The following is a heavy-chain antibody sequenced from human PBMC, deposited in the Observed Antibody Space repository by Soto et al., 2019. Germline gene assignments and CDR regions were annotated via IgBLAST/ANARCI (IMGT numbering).Heavy chain of an antibody. CDR3: AKGLRFMEH. CDR2: ISNDGMNT. V-gene: IGHV3-30-3*02. D-gene: IGHD1-1*01. J-gene: IGHJ1*01. CDR1: GFTFSSYA. Sequence: LRLSCVASGFTFSSYALHWVRQAPGKGLEWVALISNDGMNTFYADSVKGRMTVSRDKAEKTMYLQMNSLTAEDTAVYYCAKGLRFMEHWGQGTVVTVSS.